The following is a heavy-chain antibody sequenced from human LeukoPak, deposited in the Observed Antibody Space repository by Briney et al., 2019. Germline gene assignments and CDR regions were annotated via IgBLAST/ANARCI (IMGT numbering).Heavy chain of an antibody. CDR3: ASAFLVGYSPEEYFFDY. CDR2: IYHFGTT. Sequence: PSGTLSLTCTVSGGSISSSNWWGWVRQPPGKGLECIGEIYHFGTTNYNPSLKRRDTISVDKSKNKFSMKMNSVTAADTAVYYCASAFLVGYSPEEYFFDYWGQGTLVTLSS. J-gene: IGHJ4*02. CDR1: GGSISSSNW. V-gene: IGHV4-4*02. D-gene: IGHD2-15*01.